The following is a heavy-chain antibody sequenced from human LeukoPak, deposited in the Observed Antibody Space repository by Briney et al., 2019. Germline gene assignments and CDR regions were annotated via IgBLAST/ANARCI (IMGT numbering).Heavy chain of an antibody. J-gene: IGHJ6*02. Sequence: PGGSLRLSCAASGFTFSNYAMSWVRQAPGKGLEWVSVIGGSGGNTYYADSVKGRFTISRDNSKNTLYLQMNSLRAEDTAVYYCAKDWVYYYGMDVWGQGTTVTVSS. CDR1: GFTFSNYA. V-gene: IGHV3-23*01. CDR2: IGGSGGNT. CDR3: AKDWVYYYGMDV. D-gene: IGHD3-16*01.